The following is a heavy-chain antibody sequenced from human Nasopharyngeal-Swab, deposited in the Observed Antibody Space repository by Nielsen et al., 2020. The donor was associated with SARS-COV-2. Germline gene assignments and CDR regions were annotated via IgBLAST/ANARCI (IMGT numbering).Heavy chain of an antibody. CDR2: INHSGST. CDR1: GVSFSGYF. CDR3: ARSGGDYYDSPFDY. Sequence: SETLSLTCAVYGVSFSGYFWSWIRQPPGKGLEWIGEINHSGSTNYNPSLKSRVTISVDTSKNQFSLKLSSVTAADTAVYYCARSGGDYYDSPFDYWGQGTLVTVSS. J-gene: IGHJ4*02. D-gene: IGHD3-22*01. V-gene: IGHV4-34*01.